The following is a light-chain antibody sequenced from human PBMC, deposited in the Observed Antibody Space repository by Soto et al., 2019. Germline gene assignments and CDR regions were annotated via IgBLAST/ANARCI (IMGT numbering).Light chain of an antibody. Sequence: EIVLTQSPGTLSLSPGDRATLSCRASQSISSTNLAWYQQKPGQAPTLLIYGASSRTTGISDRFSGSGSGTDFTRTISRMEPEDFAVYYCQQYGSSPTFGGGTKVEI. J-gene: IGKJ4*01. CDR3: QQYGSSPT. CDR2: GAS. V-gene: IGKV3-20*01. CDR1: QSISSTN.